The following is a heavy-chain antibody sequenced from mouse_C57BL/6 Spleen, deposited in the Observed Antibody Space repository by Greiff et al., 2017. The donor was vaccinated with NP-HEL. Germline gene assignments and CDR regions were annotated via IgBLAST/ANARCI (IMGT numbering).Heavy chain of an antibody. CDR3: ARSGGSRYFDV. CDR1: GYTFTSYG. CDR2: IYPRSGNT. V-gene: IGHV1-81*01. D-gene: IGHD1-1*01. J-gene: IGHJ1*03. Sequence: VQRVESGAELARPGASVKLSCKASGYTFTSYGISWVKQRTGQGLEWIGEIYPRSGNTYYNEKFKGKATLTADKSSSTAYMELRSLTSEDSAVYFCARSGGSRYFDVWGTGTTVTVSS.